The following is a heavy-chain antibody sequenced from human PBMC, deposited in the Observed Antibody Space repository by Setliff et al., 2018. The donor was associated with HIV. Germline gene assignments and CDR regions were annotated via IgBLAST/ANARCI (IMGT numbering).Heavy chain of an antibody. V-gene: IGHV3-23*01. CDR2: ISVSGETT. CDR3: ARSGYSNYQSWFDP. CDR1: GFAFSTFA. J-gene: IGHJ5*02. Sequence: GGSLRLSCAASGFAFSTFAMNWVRQAPGKGLEWVSIISVSGETTYYADSVKGRFTISRDNSKNTLYLQMNSLRAEDTAIYYCARSGYSNYQSWFDPWGQGTLVTVSS. D-gene: IGHD4-4*01.